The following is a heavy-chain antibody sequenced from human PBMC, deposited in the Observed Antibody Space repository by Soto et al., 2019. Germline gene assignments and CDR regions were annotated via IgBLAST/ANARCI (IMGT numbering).Heavy chain of an antibody. D-gene: IGHD3-3*01. Sequence: EVQLVESGGGLVQPGGSLTLSCAASGFTLSGYSMSWVRQAPGKGLELVSYITSSSNVIYYADSVKGRFTISRDNAKNSLYLQMNSLRDEDTAVYHCAIFWSGHSTFDCWGQGTLVSVSS. CDR1: GFTLSGYS. CDR3: AIFWSGHSTFDC. CDR2: ITSSSNVI. V-gene: IGHV3-48*02. J-gene: IGHJ4*02.